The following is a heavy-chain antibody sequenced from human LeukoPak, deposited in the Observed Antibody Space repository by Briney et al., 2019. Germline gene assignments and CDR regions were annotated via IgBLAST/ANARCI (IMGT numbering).Heavy chain of an antibody. D-gene: IGHD5-12*01. V-gene: IGHV1-2*02. CDR3: ARVRYSGYDSGGAFDI. CDR1: GYTFTSYG. J-gene: IGHJ3*02. Sequence: GASVKVSCKASGYTFTSYGISWVRQAPGQGLERMGWINPNSGGTNYAQKFQGRVTMTRDTSISTAYMELSRLRSDDTAVYYCARVRYSGYDSGGAFDIWGQGTMVTVSS. CDR2: INPNSGGT.